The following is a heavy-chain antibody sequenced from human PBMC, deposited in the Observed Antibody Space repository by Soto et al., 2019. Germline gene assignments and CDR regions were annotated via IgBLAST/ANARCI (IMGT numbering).Heavy chain of an antibody. CDR1: GFTFSSYG. Sequence: QVQLVESGGGVVQPGRSLRLSCAASGFTFSSYGMHWVRQAPGKGLEWVAVISYDGSNKYYADSVKGRFTISRDNSKNTLYLQMNSLRAEDTAVYYCAKDRKIAVPRDYYFDYWGQGTLVTVSS. D-gene: IGHD6-19*01. J-gene: IGHJ4*02. CDR3: AKDRKIAVPRDYYFDY. CDR2: ISYDGSNK. V-gene: IGHV3-30*18.